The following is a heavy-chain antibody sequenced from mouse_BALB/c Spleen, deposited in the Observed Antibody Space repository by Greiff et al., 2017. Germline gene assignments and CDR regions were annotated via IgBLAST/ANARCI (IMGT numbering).Heavy chain of an antibody. Sequence: HVQLQQSGPELVKPGASVRISCKASGYTFTSYYIHWVKQRPGQGLEWIGWIYPENGNTIYDPKFQGKASITADTSSNTAYLQLSSLTSEDTAVYYCARGRATAGYAMDYWGQGTSVTVSS. CDR1: GYTFTSYY. CDR3: ARGRATAGYAMDY. J-gene: IGHJ4*01. CDR2: IYPENGNT. D-gene: IGHD1-2*01. V-gene: IGHV1-66*01.